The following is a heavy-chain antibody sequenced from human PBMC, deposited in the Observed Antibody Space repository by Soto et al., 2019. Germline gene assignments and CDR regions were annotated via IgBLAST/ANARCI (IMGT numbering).Heavy chain of an antibody. CDR3: ARDDHIVVVPTSLGAMDV. D-gene: IGHD2-2*01. V-gene: IGHV4-4*02. CDR2: IYHSGST. CDR1: GGSISSNKW. Sequence: QVQLQESGPGLVKPSVTLSLTCAVYGGSISSNKWWSWVRQPPGKGLEWIGEIYHSGSTNYNPSLKSRVTISLDKSKNQFSLKLTSVTAADSAVYYCARDDHIVVVPTSLGAMDVWGQGTTVTVSS. J-gene: IGHJ6*02.